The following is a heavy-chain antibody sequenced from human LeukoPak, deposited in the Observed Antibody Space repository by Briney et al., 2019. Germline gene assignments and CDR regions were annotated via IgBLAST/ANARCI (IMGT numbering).Heavy chain of an antibody. CDR3: AREGVGGDYLFDY. D-gene: IGHD4-17*01. CDR1: GGTFNISA. Sequence: SVKVSCKASGGTFNISAISWVRQAPGQGLEWMGGIIPIFGTGHYAQKFQGRVTITADESTSTAYMELGSLRSEDTAVYYCAREGVGGDYLFDYWGQGTLVTVSS. V-gene: IGHV1-69*13. CDR2: IIPIFGTG. J-gene: IGHJ4*02.